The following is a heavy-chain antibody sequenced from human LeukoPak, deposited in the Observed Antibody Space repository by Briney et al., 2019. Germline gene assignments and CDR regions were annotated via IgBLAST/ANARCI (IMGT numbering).Heavy chain of an antibody. V-gene: IGHV4-30-2*01. D-gene: IGHD3-22*01. CDR2: IYHSGST. Sequence: SETLSLTCAVSGGSISSGGYSWSWIRQPPGKGLEWLGYIYHSGSTYYNPSLKSRVTISVDRSKNQFSLKLTSVTAADTAVYYCARAVYYYDSSGYYPHFDYWGQGTLVTVSS. CDR1: GGSISSGGYS. CDR3: ARAVYYYDSSGYYPHFDY. J-gene: IGHJ4*02.